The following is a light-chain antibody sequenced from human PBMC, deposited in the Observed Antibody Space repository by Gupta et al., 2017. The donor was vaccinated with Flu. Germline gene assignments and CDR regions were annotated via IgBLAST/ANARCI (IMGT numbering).Light chain of an antibody. CDR3: HHNNISPWP. CDR2: GAS. V-gene: IGKV3-15*01. CDR1: QSINSK. Sequence: EIVMTQSPATLSVSVGERATLTCRASQSINSKLAWYQQKPGQAPRLLIYGASTRATGFPDSFSGSESGTEFPLPITSLQSEDFAVYSCHHNNISPWPFGQGTKVEIK. J-gene: IGKJ1*01.